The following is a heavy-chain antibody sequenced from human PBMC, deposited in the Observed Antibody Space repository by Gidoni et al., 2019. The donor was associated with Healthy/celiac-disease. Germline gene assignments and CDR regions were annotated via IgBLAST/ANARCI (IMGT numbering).Heavy chain of an antibody. CDR3: ARVREDQNAYYDILTGYYTGYFDY. CDR2: IIPIFGTA. V-gene: IGHV1-69*01. D-gene: IGHD3-9*01. CDR1: GGTFSSYA. Sequence: QVQLVQSGAEVKKPGSSVKVSCKASGGTFSSYAISWVRQAPGQGLEWMGGIIPIFGTANYAQKFQGRVTITADESTSTAYMELSSLRSEDTAVYYCARVREDQNAYYDILTGYYTGYFDYWGQGTLVTVSS. J-gene: IGHJ4*02.